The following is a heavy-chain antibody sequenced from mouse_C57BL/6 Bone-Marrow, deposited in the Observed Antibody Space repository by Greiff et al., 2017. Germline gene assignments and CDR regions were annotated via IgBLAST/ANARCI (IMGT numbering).Heavy chain of an antibody. J-gene: IGHJ3*01. Sequence: QVQLQQPGAELVRPGSSVKLSCKASGYTFTSYWMDWVKQRPGQGLEWIGNIYPSDSETHYNQKFKDKATLTVDKSSSTAYMQLSSLTSEDSAVYYCARAPYDYEGRGFAYWGQGTLVTVSA. D-gene: IGHD2-4*01. V-gene: IGHV1-61*01. CDR2: IYPSDSET. CDR1: GYTFTSYW. CDR3: ARAPYDYEGRGFAY.